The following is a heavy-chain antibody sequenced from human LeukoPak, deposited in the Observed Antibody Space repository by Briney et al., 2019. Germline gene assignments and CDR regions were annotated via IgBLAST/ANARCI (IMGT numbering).Heavy chain of an antibody. J-gene: IGHJ4*02. V-gene: IGHV3-23*01. Sequence: GGSLRLSCAASGFTFSSYAMSWVRQAPGKGLEWVSTISASGGSTYYADSVKGRFTISRDNSKNTLYLQMNSLRAEDTGVYYCAKVSLYYGSAPVDYWGQGTLVTVSS. D-gene: IGHD3-10*01. CDR3: AKVSLYYGSAPVDY. CDR2: ISASGGST. CDR1: GFTFSSYA.